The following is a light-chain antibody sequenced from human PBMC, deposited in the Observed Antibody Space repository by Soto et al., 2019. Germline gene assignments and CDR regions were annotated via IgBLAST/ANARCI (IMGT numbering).Light chain of an antibody. V-gene: IGLV2-14*03. CDR3: SSYTSSATVV. Sequence: QSVLTQPASVSASPGQSITISCTGSSSDVGGYNYVSWYQQHPDKAPKLMIYDVSNRPSGISNRFSGSKSGNTASLNISGLQAEDEADYYCSSYTSSATVVFGGGTQLTVL. CDR1: SSDVGGYNY. J-gene: IGLJ2*01. CDR2: DVS.